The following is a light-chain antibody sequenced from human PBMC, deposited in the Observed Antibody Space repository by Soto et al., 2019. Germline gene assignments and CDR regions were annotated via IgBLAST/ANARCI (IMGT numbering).Light chain of an antibody. J-gene: IGKJ1*01. CDR2: GAS. CDR3: QQYNNWPQT. V-gene: IGKV3-15*01. Sequence: EIVMTQSPATLSVSPGERAILSFSASQSVRSSIAWYQHKPGQAPRLLIYGASTRATGIPARISGSGSGTEFTLTISSLQSEDFAVYYCQQYNNWPQTFGQGTKVDIK. CDR1: QSVRSS.